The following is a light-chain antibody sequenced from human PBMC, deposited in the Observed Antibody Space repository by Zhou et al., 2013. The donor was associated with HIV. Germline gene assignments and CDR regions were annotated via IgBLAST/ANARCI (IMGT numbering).Light chain of an antibody. Sequence: IVMTQSPATLSLSPGERATLSCRASQSVSSNLAWYQQKPGQAPRLLIYGASSRATGIPDRFSGSGSGTDFTLTISRLEPEDFAVYYCQQYGSSLWTFGQGTKVEIK. J-gene: IGKJ1*01. CDR1: QSVSSN. V-gene: IGKV3-20*01. CDR3: QQYGSSLWT. CDR2: GAS.